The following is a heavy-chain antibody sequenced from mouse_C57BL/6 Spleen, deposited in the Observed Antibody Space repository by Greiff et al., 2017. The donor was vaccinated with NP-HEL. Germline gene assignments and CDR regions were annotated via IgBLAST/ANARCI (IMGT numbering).Heavy chain of an antibody. D-gene: IGHD4-1*01. CDR1: GFNIKDDY. J-gene: IGHJ3*01. CDR3: TTPWDGDWCAY. Sequence: VQLKESGAELVRPGASVKLSCTASGFNIKDDYMHWVKQRPEQGLEWIGWIDPENGDTEYASKFQGKATITADTSSNTAYLQLSSLTSEDTAVYYCTTPWDGDWCAYWGQGTLVTVSA. CDR2: IDPENGDT. V-gene: IGHV14-4*01.